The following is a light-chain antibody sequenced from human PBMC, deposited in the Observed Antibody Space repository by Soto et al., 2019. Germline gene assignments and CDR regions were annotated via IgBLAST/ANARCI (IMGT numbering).Light chain of an antibody. V-gene: IGKV3-20*01. CDR2: GSS. CDR3: QHYGSAPWT. Sequence: DIELTQSPGTLSLSPGERATLSCRASQSVWDDFLAWYQQTPGQATRLLIYGSSSRATDIPYRFSGSGSGTDFTLTISRLEPEDVAAYYCQHYGSAPWTFGQGTKVEIK. J-gene: IGKJ1*01. CDR1: QSVWDDF.